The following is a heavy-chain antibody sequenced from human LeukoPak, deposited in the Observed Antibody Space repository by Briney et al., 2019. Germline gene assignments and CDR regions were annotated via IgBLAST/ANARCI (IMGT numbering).Heavy chain of an antibody. Sequence: SQTLSLTCTVSGGSISSGGYYWSWIRQHPGKGLEWIGYIYYSGSTYYNPSLKSRVTISVDMSKNQFSLKLSSVTAADTAVYYSARVVQVPAVYFDFWGQGTLVTVSS. CDR3: ARVVQVPAVYFDF. CDR2: IYYSGST. V-gene: IGHV4-31*03. J-gene: IGHJ4*02. D-gene: IGHD2-2*01. CDR1: GGSISSGGYY.